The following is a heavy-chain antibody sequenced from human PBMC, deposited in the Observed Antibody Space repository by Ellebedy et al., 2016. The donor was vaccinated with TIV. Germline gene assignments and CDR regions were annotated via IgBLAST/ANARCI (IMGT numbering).Heavy chain of an antibody. D-gene: IGHD4-17*01. Sequence: GGSLRLSXAASGFTLTNYVMHWVRQAPGQGLEWVAAISTDGNSEHYADSVKGRFTISRDNSKSTMDLQMNSLTAEDTAVYYCAKDLYGDYVKYDWFDPWGQGTLVTVSS. CDR1: GFTLTNYV. V-gene: IGHV3-30*18. CDR2: ISTDGNSE. CDR3: AKDLYGDYVKYDWFDP. J-gene: IGHJ5*02.